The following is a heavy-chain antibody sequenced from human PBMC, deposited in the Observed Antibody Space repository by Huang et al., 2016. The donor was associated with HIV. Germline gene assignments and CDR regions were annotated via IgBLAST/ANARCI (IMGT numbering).Heavy chain of an antibody. J-gene: IGHJ6*03. D-gene: IGHD3-3*01. CDR2: IKPGGTS. V-gene: IGHV4-34*02. CDR3: ARLPTPSYYDTWSLSPVEEDFFYFNMDL. Sequence: QVRLEQWGEGVVKPSDTLSLTCAVYGASFTTYFWSWIRQSPVKGLQGIGEIKPGGTSNMNPVFKSRVIMSVDTPKNQYAGGLRDRTGADAAIYYCARLPTPSYYDTWSLSPVEEDFFYFNMDLWGRGTPVIVSS. CDR1: GASFTTYF.